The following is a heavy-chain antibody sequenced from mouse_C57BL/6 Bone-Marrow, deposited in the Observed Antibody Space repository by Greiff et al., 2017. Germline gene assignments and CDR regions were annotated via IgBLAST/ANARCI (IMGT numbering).Heavy chain of an antibody. J-gene: IGHJ2*01. CDR2: IYPRSGNT. V-gene: IGHV1-81*01. Sequence: VQLQQSGAELARPGASVKLSCKASGYTFTSYGISWVKQRTGQGLEWIGEIYPRSGNTYYNEKFQGKATLTADKSSSTAYMELRSLTSEDSAVYFCARGGDDYSYYFDDWGQGTTLTVSS. CDR3: ARGGDDYSYYFDD. CDR1: GYTFTSYG. D-gene: IGHD2-4*01.